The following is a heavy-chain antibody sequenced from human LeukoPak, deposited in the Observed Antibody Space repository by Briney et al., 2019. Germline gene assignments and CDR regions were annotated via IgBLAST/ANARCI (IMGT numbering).Heavy chain of an antibody. D-gene: IGHD1-1*01. Sequence: ASVKVSCKASGYTFTSYDINWVRQAPGQGLEWMGRINPTTGVANYAQKFQGRITVTRDTSINTAYMELSSLRSDDTAVYYCARLDRNYYYLDVWGQGTTVTVSS. J-gene: IGHJ6*03. V-gene: IGHV1-2*06. CDR2: INPTTGVA. CDR1: GYTFTSYD. CDR3: ARLDRNYYYLDV.